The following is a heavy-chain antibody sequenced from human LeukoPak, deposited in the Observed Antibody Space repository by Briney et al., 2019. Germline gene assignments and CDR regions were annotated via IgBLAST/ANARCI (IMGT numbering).Heavy chain of an antibody. CDR2: TYYRSKWYN. J-gene: IGHJ4*02. V-gene: IGHV6-1*01. CDR1: GDSVSSNSAA. CDR3: ARENDSSGYCDPIPLDY. Sequence: SQTLSLTCAISGDSVSSNSAAWNWIRQSPSRGLEWLGRTYYRSKWYNDYAVSVKSRITINPDTSKNQFSLQLNSVTPEDTAVYYCARENDSSGYCDPIPLDYWGQGTLVTVSS. D-gene: IGHD3-22*01.